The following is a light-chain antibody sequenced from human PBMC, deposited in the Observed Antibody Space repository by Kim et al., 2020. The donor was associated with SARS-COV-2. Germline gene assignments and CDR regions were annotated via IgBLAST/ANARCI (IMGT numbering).Light chain of an antibody. V-gene: IGKV1-5*03. CDR3: QQYYSYSVT. CDR2: KVF. J-gene: IGKJ4*01. Sequence: ASVGDRVTITCRASQSVSSYLAWYKQKPGKAPKLLIYKVFSLEDGVPSRFSGSGSETEFTLTISSLQPDDFATYYCQQYYSYSVTFGGGTKADIK. CDR1: QSVSSY.